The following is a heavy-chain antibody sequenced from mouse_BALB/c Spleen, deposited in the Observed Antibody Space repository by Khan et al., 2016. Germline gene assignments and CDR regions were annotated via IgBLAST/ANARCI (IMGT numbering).Heavy chain of an antibody. CDR3: ARSPYDYDVGFAY. CDR1: GFNIKDTY. Sequence: VQLKQSGAELVKPGASVKLSCTASGFNIKDTYMHWVKQRPEQGLEWIGRIDPANGNTKYDPKFQGKATITADTSSNTAYLQLSSLTSEDTAVYSYARSPYDYDVGFAYWGQGTLVTVSA. D-gene: IGHD2-4*01. V-gene: IGHV14-3*02. CDR2: IDPANGNT. J-gene: IGHJ3*01.